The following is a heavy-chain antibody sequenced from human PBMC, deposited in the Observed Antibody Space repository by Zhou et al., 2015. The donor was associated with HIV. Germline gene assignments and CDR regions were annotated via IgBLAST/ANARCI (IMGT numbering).Heavy chain of an antibody. V-gene: IGHV3-33*06. D-gene: IGHD2-15*01. CDR1: GFTFSSYG. Sequence: QVQLVESGGGVVQPGRSLRLSCAASGFTFSSYGMHWVRQAPGKGLEWVAVIWYDLSNKYYADSVKGRFTISRDNSKNTLYLQMNSLRAEDTAVYYCAKDPYCSGGSCPPGWFDPWGQGTLVTVSS. CDR2: IWYDLSNK. J-gene: IGHJ5*02. CDR3: AKDPYCSGGSCPPGWFDP.